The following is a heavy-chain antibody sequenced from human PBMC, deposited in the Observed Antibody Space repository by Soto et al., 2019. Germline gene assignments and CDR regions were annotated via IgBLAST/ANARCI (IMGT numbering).Heavy chain of an antibody. J-gene: IGHJ4*02. CDR1: GYTFTSYD. V-gene: IGHV1-8*01. CDR3: ARVVDCSGGSCYYKVYDY. CDR2: MNPNSGNT. Sequence: GASVKVSCKASGYTFTSYDINWVRQATGQGLEWMGWMNPNSGNTGYAQKFQGRVTMTRNTSISTAYMELSSLRSEDTAVYYCARVVDCSGGSCYYKVYDYWGQGTLVTVSS. D-gene: IGHD2-15*01.